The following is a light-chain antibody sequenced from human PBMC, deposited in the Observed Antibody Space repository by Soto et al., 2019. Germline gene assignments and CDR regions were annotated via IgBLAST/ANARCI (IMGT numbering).Light chain of an antibody. CDR1: QSISSY. J-gene: IGKJ1*01. Sequence: GDRVTITCRASQSISSYLNWYQQKPGKAPKPLIYAASSLQSGVPSRFSGSGSGTDFTLTISSLQPEDFATYYCQQSYSTPVTFGQGTKVDIK. CDR2: AAS. CDR3: QQSYSTPVT. V-gene: IGKV1-39*01.